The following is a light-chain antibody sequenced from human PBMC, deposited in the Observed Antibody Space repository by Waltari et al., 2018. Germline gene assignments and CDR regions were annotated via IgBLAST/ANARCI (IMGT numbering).Light chain of an antibody. CDR2: LNSDGNH. V-gene: IGLV4-69*01. CDR1: SGHSSYSSYS. CDR3: QTWGAGFQI. Sequence: QLVLTQSPSASASLGDSVKLTCTLSSGHSSYSSYSIAWHQQQPGKGHRFLMKLNSDGNHKSADEIPDRFSVSSSGAARYHTISSLQSADEADYYCQTWGAGFQIFGGGTKLAVL. J-gene: IGLJ2*01.